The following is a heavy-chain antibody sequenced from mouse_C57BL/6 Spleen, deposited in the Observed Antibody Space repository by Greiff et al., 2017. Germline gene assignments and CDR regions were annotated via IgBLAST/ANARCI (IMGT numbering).Heavy chain of an antibody. J-gene: IGHJ3*01. D-gene: IGHD2-5*01. Sequence: EVQLVESGGGLVKPGGSLKLSCAASGFTFSSYAMSWVRQTPEKRLEWVATISDGGSYTYYPDNVKGRFTISRDNAKNNLYLQMSHLKSEDTAMYYCARDYYSNFCFAYWGQGTLVTVSA. CDR1: GFTFSSYA. CDR2: ISDGGSYT. V-gene: IGHV5-4*01. CDR3: ARDYYSNFCFAY.